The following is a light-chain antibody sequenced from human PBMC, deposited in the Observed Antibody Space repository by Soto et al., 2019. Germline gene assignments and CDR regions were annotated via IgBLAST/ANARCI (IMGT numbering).Light chain of an antibody. CDR3: QQFGSSPGFT. CDR2: GAS. CDR1: QSINNRY. V-gene: IGKV3-20*01. J-gene: IGKJ3*01. Sequence: EIVLTQSPGTLSLSPGERATLSCRASQSINNRYLAWYQQKPGQAPRFLIYGASSRATGLPDRFIGSGYGTDVTLTISRLEPEDFAVYYCQQFGSSPGFTFGPGTKVDIK.